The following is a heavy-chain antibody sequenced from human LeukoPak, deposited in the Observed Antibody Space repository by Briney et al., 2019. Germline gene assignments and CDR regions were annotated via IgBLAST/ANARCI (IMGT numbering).Heavy chain of an antibody. CDR3: AKDRCSNGIGCYYYYMDV. J-gene: IGHJ6*03. D-gene: IGHD2-8*01. CDR1: GFTVSSNY. CDR2: IQYDGSNE. Sequence: GGSLRLSCAASGFTVSSNYMSWVRQAPGKGLEWVAYIQYDGSNEQYAHSVKGRFRISRDSSKNILYLQMNSLRAEDTAVYYCAKDRCSNGIGCYYYYMDVWGKGTTVTISS. V-gene: IGHV3-30*02.